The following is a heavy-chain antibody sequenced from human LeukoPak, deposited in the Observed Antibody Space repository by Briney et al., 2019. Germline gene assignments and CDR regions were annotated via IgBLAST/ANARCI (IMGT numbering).Heavy chain of an antibody. Sequence: GASVKVSCKASGYTFTSYYMHWVRQAPGQGLEWMGIINPSGGSTSYAQKFQGRVTMTRDMSTSTVYMELSSLRSEDTAVYYCARDRGVYMGGDNDFDVWGQGTMVSVSS. V-gene: IGHV1-46*01. J-gene: IGHJ3*01. CDR3: ARDRGVYMGGDNDFDV. CDR2: INPSGGST. D-gene: IGHD2-8*02. CDR1: GYTFTSYY.